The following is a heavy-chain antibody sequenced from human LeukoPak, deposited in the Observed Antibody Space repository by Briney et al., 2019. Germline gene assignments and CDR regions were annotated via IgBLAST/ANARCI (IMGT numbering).Heavy chain of an antibody. J-gene: IGHJ4*02. V-gene: IGHV4-34*01. Sequence: PSETLSLTCAVYGGSFSGYYWSWIRQPPGKGLEWIGEINHSGSTNYNPSLKSRVTISVDTSKNQFSLKLSSVTAADTAVYYCARASGAYCFDYWGQGTLVTVSS. D-gene: IGHD6-19*01. CDR2: INHSGST. CDR1: GGSFSGYY. CDR3: ARASGAYCFDY.